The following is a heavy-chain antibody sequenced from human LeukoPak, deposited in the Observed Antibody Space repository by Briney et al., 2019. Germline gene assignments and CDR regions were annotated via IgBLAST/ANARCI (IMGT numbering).Heavy chain of an antibody. D-gene: IGHD3-10*01. CDR3: ARDAGTYYYGSGSYLPV. Sequence: GRSLRLSCAASGFTFSSYAMHWVRQAPGKGLEWVAVISYDGSNKYYADSVKGRFTISRDNSKNTLYLQMNSLRAEDTAVYYCARDAGTYYYGSGSYLPVWGQGTLVTVSS. CDR2: ISYDGSNK. V-gene: IGHV3-30-3*01. CDR1: GFTFSSYA. J-gene: IGHJ4*02.